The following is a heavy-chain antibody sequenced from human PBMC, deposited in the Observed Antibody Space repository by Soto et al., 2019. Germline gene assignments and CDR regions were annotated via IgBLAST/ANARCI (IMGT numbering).Heavy chain of an antibody. Sequence: GGSLRLSCAASGFTFSNAWMSWVRQAPGKGLEWVGRIKSKTDGGTTDYAAPVKGRFTISRDDSKNTPYLQMNSLKTEDTAVYYCTGETGPDTYYYDSSAYLNFDYWGHGTLATVSS. J-gene: IGHJ4*01. V-gene: IGHV3-15*01. CDR3: TGETGPDTYYYDSSAYLNFDY. CDR1: GFTFSNAW. CDR2: IKSKTDGGTT. D-gene: IGHD3-22*01.